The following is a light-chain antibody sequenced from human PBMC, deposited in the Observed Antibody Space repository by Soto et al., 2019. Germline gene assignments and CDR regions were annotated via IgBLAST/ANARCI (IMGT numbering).Light chain of an antibody. J-gene: IGKJ2*01. CDR1: QRVSDT. CDR3: QQYSNWPYT. V-gene: IGKV3-15*01. Sequence: EIVMTQSPGTLSVSPGERATLSCRASQRVSDTLVWYQQKPGQSPRLLIYGASTRATGIPARFSGGGSGTEFTLTISSLQSEDFAVYYCQQYSNWPYTFGQGTKLEIK. CDR2: GAS.